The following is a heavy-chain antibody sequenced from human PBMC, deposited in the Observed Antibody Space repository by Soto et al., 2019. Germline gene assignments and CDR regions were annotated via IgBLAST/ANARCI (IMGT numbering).Heavy chain of an antibody. CDR2: IYYSGST. V-gene: IGHV4-39*01. CDR1: GGSISSSSYY. D-gene: IGHD6-6*01. CDR3: ARSGIAASPNYFDY. Sequence: PSETLSLTCTVSGGSISSSSYYWGWIRQPPGKGLEWIGSIYYSGSTYYNPSLKSRVTISVDTSKNQFSQKLSSVTAADTAVYYCARSGIAASPNYFDYWGQGTLVTV. J-gene: IGHJ4*02.